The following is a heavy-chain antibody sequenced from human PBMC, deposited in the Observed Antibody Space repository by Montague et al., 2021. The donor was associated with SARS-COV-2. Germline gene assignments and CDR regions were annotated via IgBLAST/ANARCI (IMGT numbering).Heavy chain of an antibody. J-gene: IGHJ4*02. CDR2: ISYGGIA. D-gene: IGHD3-16*01. Sequence: SETLSLTCAVSGVSITSTNWWSLVRQPPGKGLEWIGEISYGGIATYNPSLKSRATISMDRSRNLFSLQMSPVTAADTAIYYCWGKVVTVPGGYWGQGTLVTVS. CDR1: GVSITSTNW. V-gene: IGHV4-4*02. CDR3: WGKVVTVPGGY.